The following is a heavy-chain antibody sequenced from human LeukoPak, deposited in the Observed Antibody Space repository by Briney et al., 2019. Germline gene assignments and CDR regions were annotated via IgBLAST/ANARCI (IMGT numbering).Heavy chain of an antibody. V-gene: IGHV3-11*01. CDR2: ISSSGSTI. CDR3: ARGGGYDDYYYYGMDV. J-gene: IGHJ6*02. D-gene: IGHD5-12*01. Sequence: PGGSLRLSCAASGFTFSDYYMSWICQAPGKGLEWVSYISSSGSTIYYADSVKGRFTISRDNAKSSLYLQMNSLRAEDTAVYYCARGGGYDDYYYYGMDVWGQGTTVTVSS. CDR1: GFTFSDYY.